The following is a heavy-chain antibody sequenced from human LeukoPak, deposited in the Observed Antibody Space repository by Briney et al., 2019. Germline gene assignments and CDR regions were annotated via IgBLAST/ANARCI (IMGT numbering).Heavy chain of an antibody. D-gene: IGHD3-3*01. J-gene: IGHJ4*02. Sequence: GASVKVSCTASGYTFSRYYMHWVRQAPGQGLEWMGIINPSGGSTSYAQRFQGRVTMTSDTSTNTVYMELSSLRSEDTAVYYCASAPEWLPLDYWGQGTLVTVSS. CDR3: ASAPEWLPLDY. V-gene: IGHV1-46*01. CDR1: GYTFSRYY. CDR2: INPSGGST.